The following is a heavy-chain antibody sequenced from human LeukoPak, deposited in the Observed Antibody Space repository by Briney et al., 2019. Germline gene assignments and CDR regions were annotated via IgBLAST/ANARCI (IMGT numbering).Heavy chain of an antibody. CDR1: GGSISSSNW. V-gene: IGHV4-4*02. D-gene: IGHD6-13*01. CDR2: IYHSGST. Sequence: SETLSLTCAVSGGSISSSNWWSWVRQPPGKGLEWIGEIYHSGSTNYNPSLKSRVTISVDKSKNQFSLKLSSVTAADTAVYYCARGRSWYSSSWYRWGQGTLVTVSS. J-gene: IGHJ4*02. CDR3: ARGRSWYSSSWYR.